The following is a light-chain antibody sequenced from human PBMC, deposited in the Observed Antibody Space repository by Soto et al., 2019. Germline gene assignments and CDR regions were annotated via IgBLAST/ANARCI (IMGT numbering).Light chain of an antibody. V-gene: IGKV4-1*01. Sequence: DIMMTQSPDSLAVSLGERATINCKSSQSVLYNSNNKNYLAWYQQKPGQPPKLLIYWASTRESGVPDRFSGSGSGTDFTLTISSLQAEDVAVYYCQQYYITPYTFGQGTKLEIK. CDR1: QSVLYNSNNKNY. CDR2: WAS. J-gene: IGKJ2*01. CDR3: QQYYITPYT.